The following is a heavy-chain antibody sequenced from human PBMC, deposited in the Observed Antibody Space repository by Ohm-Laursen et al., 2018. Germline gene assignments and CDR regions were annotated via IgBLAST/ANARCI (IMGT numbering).Heavy chain of an antibody. CDR3: ATADSSSWYYFDY. Sequence: SLRLSCAASGFIFSNYYISWVLQAPGKGLEWVANISEDGSLIYYLDSVKGRFVISRDNAKNSLYLQMNSLRAEDTAVYYCATADSSSWYYFDYWGQGTLVTVSS. CDR1: GFIFSNYY. CDR2: ISEDGSLI. J-gene: IGHJ4*02. D-gene: IGHD6-13*01. V-gene: IGHV3-7*01.